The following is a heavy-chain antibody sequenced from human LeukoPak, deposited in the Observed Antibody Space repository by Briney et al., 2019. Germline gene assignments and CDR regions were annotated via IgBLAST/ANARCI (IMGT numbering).Heavy chain of an antibody. J-gene: IGHJ6*03. CDR3: ARAFGSGRYYNRYYYYYMDV. Sequence: SETLSLTCTVSGGSFSSHYWSWIRQPPGKGLEWIGYIFHSGGTNYNPSLKSRVTISVDTSKNQFSLHLTSVTAADTAVYICARAFGSGRYYNRYYYYYMDVWGKGTTVTVSS. CDR1: GGSFSSHY. V-gene: IGHV4-59*11. CDR2: IFHSGGT. D-gene: IGHD3-10*01.